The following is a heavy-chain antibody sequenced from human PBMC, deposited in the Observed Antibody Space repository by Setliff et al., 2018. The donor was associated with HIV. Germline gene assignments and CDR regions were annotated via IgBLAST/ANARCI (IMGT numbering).Heavy chain of an antibody. CDR1: GYTFTSYA. J-gene: IGHJ3*02. CDR3: ARYASYASDWREAFDI. Sequence: GASVKVSCKASGYTFTSYAMHWVRQAPGQRLEWMGWVNAGNGNTKYSQKFQGRVTITRDTSATTAYMELRSLRADDTALYYCARYASYASDWREAFDIWGQGTMVTVSS. D-gene: IGHD6-19*01. CDR2: VNAGNGNT. V-gene: IGHV1-3*01.